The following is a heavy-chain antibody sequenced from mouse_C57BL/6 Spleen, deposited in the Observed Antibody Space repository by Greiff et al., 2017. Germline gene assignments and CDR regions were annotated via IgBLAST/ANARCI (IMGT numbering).Heavy chain of an antibody. V-gene: IGHV1-78*01. CDR2: IYPRDGST. Sequence: QVQLQQSDAELVKPGASVKISCKVSGYTFTDHTIHWMKQRPEQGLEWIGYIYPRDGSTKYNEKFKGKATLTAHKSSSTAYMQLNSLTSEDSAVYFCARAGPYYYGSSPWFAYWGQGTLVTVSA. CDR3: ARAGPYYYGSSPWFAY. CDR1: GYTFTDHT. D-gene: IGHD1-1*01. J-gene: IGHJ3*01.